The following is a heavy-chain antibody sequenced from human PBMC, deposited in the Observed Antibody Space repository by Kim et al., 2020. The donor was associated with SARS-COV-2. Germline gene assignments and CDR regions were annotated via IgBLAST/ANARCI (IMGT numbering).Heavy chain of an antibody. V-gene: IGHV4-59*01. Sequence: SETLSLTCIVSGGSISSYYWSWIRQPPGKGLVWIGYIYYSASTNSNPSLKSRVTISVDTSKNQFSQKLGSVTAADTAVYYCARVIVSRAQPTEDDAFDIWGQGTRVTVSS. D-gene: IGHD1-26*01. CDR2: IYYSAST. CDR3: ARVIVSRAQPTEDDAFDI. J-gene: IGHJ3*02. CDR1: GGSISSYY.